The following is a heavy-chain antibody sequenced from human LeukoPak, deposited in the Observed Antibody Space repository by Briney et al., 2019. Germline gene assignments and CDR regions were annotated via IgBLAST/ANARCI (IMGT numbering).Heavy chain of an antibody. V-gene: IGHV4-61*08. Sequence: SQTLSLTCTVSGGSISSGGYYWSWIRQPPGKELEWIGYIYYSGSSNYNPSLKSRVTISVDTSKNQFSLKLSSVTAADTAEYYCARFEASASNAFDIWGQGTMVTVSS. CDR2: IYYSGSS. J-gene: IGHJ3*02. CDR3: ARFEASASNAFDI. CDR1: GGSISSGGYY.